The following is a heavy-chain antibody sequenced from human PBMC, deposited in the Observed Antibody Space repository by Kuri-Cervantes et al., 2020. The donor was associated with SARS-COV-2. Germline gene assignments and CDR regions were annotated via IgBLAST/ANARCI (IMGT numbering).Heavy chain of an antibody. CDR3: VRVDPPLIDSSGLTGIDY. CDR1: GFTFSSYE. Sequence: GGSLRLSCAASGFTFSSYEMNWVRQAPGKGLEWVSYISSSGSTIYYADSVKGRFTISRDNAKNSLYLQMNSLRAEDTAVYYCVRVDPPLIDSSGLTGIDYWGQGTLVTVSS. J-gene: IGHJ4*02. V-gene: IGHV3-48*03. CDR2: ISSSGSTI. D-gene: IGHD6-19*01.